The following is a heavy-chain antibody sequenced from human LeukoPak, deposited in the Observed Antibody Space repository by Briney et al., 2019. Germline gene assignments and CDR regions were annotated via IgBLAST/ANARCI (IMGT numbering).Heavy chain of an antibody. D-gene: IGHD4-17*01. CDR2: IKQDGSEK. CDR1: GFTVSSNY. Sequence: GGSLRLSCAASGFTVSSNYMSWVRQAPGKGREWVANIKQDGSEKYYVDSVKGRFTISRDNAKNSLYLQMNSLRAEDTAVYYCARDQTLYGDSFGFDYWGQGTLVTVSS. CDR3: ARDQTLYGDSFGFDY. J-gene: IGHJ4*02. V-gene: IGHV3-7*01.